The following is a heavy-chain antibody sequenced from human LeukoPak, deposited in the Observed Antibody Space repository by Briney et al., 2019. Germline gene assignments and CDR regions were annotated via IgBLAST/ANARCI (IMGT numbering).Heavy chain of an antibody. CDR1: GGSISSYY. Sequence: SETLSLTCTVSGGSISSYYWSWIRQPAGKGLEWIGRISASGSTNYNPSLKSRVTISVDTSKNQFSLKLSSVTAADTAVYYCARALYYDILTGPASIWYFDLWGRGTLVTVSS. D-gene: IGHD3-9*01. J-gene: IGHJ2*01. CDR2: ISASGST. CDR3: ARALYYDILTGPASIWYFDL. V-gene: IGHV4-4*07.